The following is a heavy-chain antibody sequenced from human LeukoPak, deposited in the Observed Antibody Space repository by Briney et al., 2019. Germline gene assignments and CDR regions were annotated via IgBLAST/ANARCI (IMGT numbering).Heavy chain of an antibody. J-gene: IGHJ4*02. CDR2: ITGTGGST. D-gene: IGHD6-19*01. CDR1: GFSLSTYG. Sequence: PGASLRLSCAASGFSLSTYGVSWVRQPPGKGLEWVSGITGTGGSTYYADSVKGRFTVSRDTSKNTLYLQMNSLRAEDTAIYYCAKDHGTAVAGLYYWGQGTLVTVSS. V-gene: IGHV3-23*01. CDR3: AKDHGTAVAGLYY.